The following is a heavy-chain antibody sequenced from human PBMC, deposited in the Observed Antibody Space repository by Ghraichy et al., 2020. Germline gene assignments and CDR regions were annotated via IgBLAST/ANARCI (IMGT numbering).Heavy chain of an antibody. V-gene: IGHV3-43*01. CDR3: VKDSYSSGRNCYTYHLDF. J-gene: IGHJ4*02. D-gene: IGHD2-2*02. CDR1: GFTFHDYS. Sequence: GSLRLSCAASGFTFHDYSMHWVRQVPGKGLEWVSLITSDGGTTYYTDSVKGRFTISRDNSKTSLYLRMDSLRTEDTALYYCVKDSYSSGRNCYTYHLDFWGQGTLVTVSS. CDR2: ITSDGGTT.